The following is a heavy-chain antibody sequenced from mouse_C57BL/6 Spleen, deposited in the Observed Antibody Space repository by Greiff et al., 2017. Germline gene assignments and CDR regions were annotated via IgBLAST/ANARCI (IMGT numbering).Heavy chain of an antibody. D-gene: IGHD4-1*01. CDR3: AREDWDVHYYAMDY. V-gene: IGHV1-22*01. J-gene: IGHJ4*01. Sequence: VQLQQSGPELVKPGASVKMSCKASGYTFTDYNMHWVKQSHGKSLEWIGYINPNNGGTSYNQKFKGKATLTVNKSSSTAYMALRSLTSEDSAVYYCAREDWDVHYYAMDYWGQGTSVTVSS. CDR2: INPNNGGT. CDR1: GYTFTDYN.